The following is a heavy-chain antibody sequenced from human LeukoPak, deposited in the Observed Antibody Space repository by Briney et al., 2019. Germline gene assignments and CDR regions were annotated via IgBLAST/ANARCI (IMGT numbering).Heavy chain of an antibody. Sequence: GGSLRLSCAASGFTVSSNYMSWVRQAPGKGLEWVSVIYSGGSTYYADSVKGRFTISRDNSKNTLYLQMNSLRAEDTAVYYCARQWFGDWGYYFDYWGQGTLVTVSS. CDR1: GFTVSSNY. J-gene: IGHJ4*02. D-gene: IGHD3-10*01. CDR3: ARQWFGDWGYYFDY. CDR2: IYSGGST. V-gene: IGHV3-66*04.